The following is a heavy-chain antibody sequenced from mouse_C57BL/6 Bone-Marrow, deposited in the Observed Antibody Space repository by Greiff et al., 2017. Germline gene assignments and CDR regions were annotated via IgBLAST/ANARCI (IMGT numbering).Heavy chain of an antibody. D-gene: IGHD1-1*01. Sequence: EVQRVESGGGLVQPKGSLKLSCAASGFSFNTYAMNWVRQAPGKGLEWVARIRSKSNNYATYYADSVKDRFTISRDDSESMLYLQMNNLKTEDTAMYYCVRNPKLLRRFAYWGQGTLVTVSA. CDR1: GFSFNTYA. CDR3: VRNPKLLRRFAY. J-gene: IGHJ3*01. V-gene: IGHV10-1*01. CDR2: IRSKSNNYAT.